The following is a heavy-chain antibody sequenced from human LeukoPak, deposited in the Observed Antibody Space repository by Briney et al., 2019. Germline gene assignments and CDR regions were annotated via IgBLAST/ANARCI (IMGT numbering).Heavy chain of an antibody. J-gene: IGHJ4*02. D-gene: IGHD3-9*01. CDR3: AQDHRGRYDILTGYLY. V-gene: IGHV3-30*04. CDR2: ISYDGSNK. CDR1: GFTFSSYG. Sequence: GGSLRLSCAASGFTFSSYGMHWVRQAPGKGLEWVAVISYDGSNKYYADSVKGRFTTSRDNSKNTLYLQMNSLRAEDTALYYCAQDHRGRYDILTGYLYWGQGTLVTVSS.